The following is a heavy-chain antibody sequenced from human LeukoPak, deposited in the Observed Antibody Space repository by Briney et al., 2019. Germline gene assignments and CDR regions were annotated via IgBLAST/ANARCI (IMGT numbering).Heavy chain of an antibody. D-gene: IGHD3-10*01. J-gene: IGHJ3*02. CDR1: GFTFTSYG. CDR3: ARTMAEHAFDI. CDR2: ISGYNGKT. V-gene: IGHV1-18*01. Sequence: ASVKVSCKTYGFTFTSYGISWERQAPGQGLEWMGWISGYNGKTNYAQKFQDRVTMTTDASTSTVYMEMRNLKSDDTATYFCARTMAEHAFDIWGQGTMVTVSS.